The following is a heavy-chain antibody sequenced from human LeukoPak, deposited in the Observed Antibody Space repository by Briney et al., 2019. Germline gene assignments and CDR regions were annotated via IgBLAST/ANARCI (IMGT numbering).Heavy chain of an antibody. CDR2: ISSSGTST. Sequence: GGSLRLSCAASGFTFSDYYMTWIRQPPGKGLEWVSYISSSGTSTYYADSVKGRFTISRDNAENSLFLQMNSLRVEDTAVYYCATYSTRNAREFQSWGQGTLVTVSS. CDR3: ATYSTRNAREFQS. D-gene: IGHD4-11*01. J-gene: IGHJ1*01. V-gene: IGHV3-11*04. CDR1: GFTFSDYY.